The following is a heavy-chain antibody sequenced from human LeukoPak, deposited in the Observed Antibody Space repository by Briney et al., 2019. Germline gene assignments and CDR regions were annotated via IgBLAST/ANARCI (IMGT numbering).Heavy chain of an antibody. V-gene: IGHV4-38-2*02. CDR2: FYQSGST. CDR1: SSSISSYY. D-gene: IGHD2-15*01. J-gene: IGHJ4*02. Sequence: SETLSLTCSLSSSSISSYYWGWIRQPPAKQLEWIGTFYQSGSTSYNPSLKSRVTISVDTSKNQFSLKLSSVTAADTAVYYCARDGPARSYTYWGQGTLVTVSS. CDR3: ARDGPARSYTY.